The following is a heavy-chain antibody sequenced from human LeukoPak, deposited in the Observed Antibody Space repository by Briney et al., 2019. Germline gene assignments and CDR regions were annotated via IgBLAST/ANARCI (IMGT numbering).Heavy chain of an antibody. Sequence: PGGSLRLSCAASGFTFSSYGMHWVRQAPGKGLEWVAFIRYDGGNKYYADSVKGRFTISRDNSKNTLYLQMNSLRAEDTAVYYCAKASGDIVVIPAAIGAFDICGQGTMVTASS. D-gene: IGHD2-2*01. CDR3: AKASGDIVVIPAAIGAFDI. CDR2: IRYDGGNK. V-gene: IGHV3-30*02. J-gene: IGHJ3*02. CDR1: GFTFSSYG.